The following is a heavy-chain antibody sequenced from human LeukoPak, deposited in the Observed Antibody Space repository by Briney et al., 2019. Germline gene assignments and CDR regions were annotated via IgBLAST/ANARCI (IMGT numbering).Heavy chain of an antibody. CDR1: GFTFSSYA. V-gene: IGHV3-23*01. D-gene: IGHD3-22*01. CDR3: AKDHGSMIVVVITPFDY. Sequence: GGSLRLSCAASGFTFSSYAMSWVRQAPGKGLEWVSAISGSGGSTYYADSVKGRFTISRDNSKNTLYLQMNSLRAEDTVVYYCAKDHGSMIVVVITPFDYWGQGTLVTVSS. CDR2: ISGSGGST. J-gene: IGHJ4*02.